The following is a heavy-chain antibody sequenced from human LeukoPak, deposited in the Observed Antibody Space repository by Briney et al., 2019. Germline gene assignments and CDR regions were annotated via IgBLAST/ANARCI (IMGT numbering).Heavy chain of an antibody. CDR2: IYTSGST. J-gene: IGHJ6*02. V-gene: IGHV4-4*07. Sequence: SETLSLTCTVSGGSISSYYWSWIRQPAGKGLEWIGRIYTSGSTNYNPSLKSRVTMSVDTSKNQFSLKLSSVTAADTAVYYCARDVYSGYDYGGLGYYGMDVWGQGTTVTVSS. CDR3: ARDVYSGYDYGGLGYYGMDV. CDR1: GGSISSYY. D-gene: IGHD5-12*01.